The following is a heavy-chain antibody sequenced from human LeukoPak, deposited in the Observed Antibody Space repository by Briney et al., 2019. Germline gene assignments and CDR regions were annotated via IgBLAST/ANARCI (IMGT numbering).Heavy chain of an antibody. Sequence: PSETLSLTCTVSGDSISSSSYYWGWIRQPPGKGLEWIGSIYYSGSTYYNPSLKSRVTISVDTSKNQFSLKLSSVTAADTAVYYCASLSDYGDYNWFDPWGQGTLVTVSS. V-gene: IGHV4-39*07. CDR2: IYYSGST. CDR3: ASLSDYGDYNWFDP. CDR1: GDSISSSSYY. D-gene: IGHD4-17*01. J-gene: IGHJ5*02.